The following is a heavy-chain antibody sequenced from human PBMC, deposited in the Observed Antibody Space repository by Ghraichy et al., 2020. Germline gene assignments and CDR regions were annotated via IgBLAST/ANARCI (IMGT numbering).Heavy chain of an antibody. CDR2: ISGSAGSI. Sequence: GGSLRLSCAASGFTFSNYAMTWVRQAPGKGLEWVSVISGSAGSIYYADSVKGRFTISRDNSKNMLYLQMNSLRAADTALYYCASTGSYSHGSCGQVTLVTVSS. D-gene: IGHD4-11*01. V-gene: IGHV3-23*01. J-gene: IGHJ5*02. CDR1: GFTFSNYA. CDR3: ASTGSYSHGS.